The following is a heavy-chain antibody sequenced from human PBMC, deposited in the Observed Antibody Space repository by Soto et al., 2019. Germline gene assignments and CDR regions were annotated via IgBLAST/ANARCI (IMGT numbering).Heavy chain of an antibody. CDR3: AKGLSVIQEWIIDGH. CDR1: GFTLSSYG. Sequence: QVQLVESGGGVVKPGRSLRLSCAVSGFTLSSYGIHWVRQAPGKGLEWVAFMSYDGNKKYYADSVKGRFTISRDNSKNTLYLQMDSLRADDTAMYYCAKGLSVIQEWIIDGHWGQGTQVTVSS. V-gene: IGHV3-30*18. J-gene: IGHJ4*02. CDR2: MSYDGNKK. D-gene: IGHD5-18*01.